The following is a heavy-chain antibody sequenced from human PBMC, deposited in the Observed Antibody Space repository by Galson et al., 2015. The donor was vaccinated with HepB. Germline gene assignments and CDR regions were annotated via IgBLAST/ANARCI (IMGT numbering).Heavy chain of an antibody. V-gene: IGHV3-30*04. CDR3: ARAPSGTTVVTDYYYYGMDV. D-gene: IGHD4-23*01. CDR2: ISYDGSNK. J-gene: IGHJ6*02. Sequence: QAPGKGPEWVAVISYDGSNKYYADSVKGRFTISRDNSKNTLYLQMNSLRAEDTAVYYCARAPSGTTVVTDYYYYGMDVWGQGTTVTVSS.